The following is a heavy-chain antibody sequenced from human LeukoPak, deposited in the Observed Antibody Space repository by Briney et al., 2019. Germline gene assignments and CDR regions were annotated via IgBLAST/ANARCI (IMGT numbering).Heavy chain of an antibody. D-gene: IGHD1-26*01. Sequence: GGSLRLSCAASGFTFDDYGMSWVRQGPGKGLEWVSGINWNGGNTGYADSVKGRFTIFRDNAKNSLYLEMDSLRVEDTALYYCARTSDGNWFDPWGPGTLVTVSS. CDR2: INWNGGNT. J-gene: IGHJ5*02. V-gene: IGHV3-20*04. CDR3: ARTSDGNWFDP. CDR1: GFTFDDYG.